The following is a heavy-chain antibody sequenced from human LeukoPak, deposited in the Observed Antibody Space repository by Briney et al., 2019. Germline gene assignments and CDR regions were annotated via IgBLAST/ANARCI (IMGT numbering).Heavy chain of an antibody. CDR1: GFTFSSYG. V-gene: IGHV3-33*06. CDR2: IWYDGSNK. CDR3: AKDLDYGDYLEY. Sequence: HPGRSLRLSCAASGFTFSSYGMHWVRQAPGKGLEWVAVIWYDGSNKYYADSVKGRFTISRDNSKNTLYLQMNSLRAEDAAVYYCAKDLDYGDYLEYWGQGTPVTVSS. D-gene: IGHD4-17*01. J-gene: IGHJ4*02.